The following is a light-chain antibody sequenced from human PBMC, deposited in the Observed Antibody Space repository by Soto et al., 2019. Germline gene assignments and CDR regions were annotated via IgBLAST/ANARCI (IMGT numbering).Light chain of an antibody. CDR3: AARADSLTAHV. CDR2: NNN. Sequence: QSVLTQPPSASGTPGQSVTISCSGSSSNIGGRTVNWYQQLPGTAPKLLIYNNNQRPSGVPDRFSGSKSGTSASLAITGLQYEDEADYYCAARADSLTAHVFGVGTKLTV. V-gene: IGLV1-44*01. CDR1: SSNIGGRT. J-gene: IGLJ2*01.